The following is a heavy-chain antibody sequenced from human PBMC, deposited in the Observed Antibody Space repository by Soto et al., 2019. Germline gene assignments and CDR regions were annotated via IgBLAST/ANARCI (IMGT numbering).Heavy chain of an antibody. CDR3: ARAPTVTAMGHYYYDGMDV. Sequence: GGSLRLSCAASGFTFSSYWMHWVRQAPGKGLVWVSRINSDGSSTSYADSVKGRFTISRDNAKNTLYLQMNSLRAEDTAVYYCARAPTVTAMGHYYYDGMDVWAQRTTVTGSS. CDR2: INSDGSST. V-gene: IGHV3-74*01. CDR1: GFTFSSYW. J-gene: IGHJ6*02. D-gene: IGHD5-18*01.